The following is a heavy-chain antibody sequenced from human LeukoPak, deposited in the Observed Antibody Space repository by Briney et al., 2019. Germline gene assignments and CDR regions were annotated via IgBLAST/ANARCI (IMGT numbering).Heavy chain of an antibody. CDR1: GITFSNYW. J-gene: IGHJ4*02. CDR2: IKQDGSEK. Sequence: PGGSLRLSCAASGITFSNYWMSWVRQAPGKGLEWVANIKQDGSEKYYVDSVKGRFTISRDNAKNSLYLQMNSLRAEDTAVYYCAREGKLLWFGESHIRFDYWGQGTLVTVSS. V-gene: IGHV3-7*01. CDR3: AREGKLLWFGESHIRFDY. D-gene: IGHD3-10*01.